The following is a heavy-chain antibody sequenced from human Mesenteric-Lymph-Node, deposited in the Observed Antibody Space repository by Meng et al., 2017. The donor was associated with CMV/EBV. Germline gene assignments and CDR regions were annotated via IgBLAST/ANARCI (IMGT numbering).Heavy chain of an antibody. CDR3: TRGGPEY. Sequence: GGSLRLSCSASGFTFSSYWMQWVRQAPGKGLEWVANIKYDGNDKFYVDSVKGRFTISRDNAKNSLYLQMNSLRVEDTAVYYCTRGGPEYWSQGTLVTVSS. CDR2: IKYDGNDK. D-gene: IGHD5-12*01. CDR1: GFTFSSYW. J-gene: IGHJ4*02. V-gene: IGHV3-7*01.